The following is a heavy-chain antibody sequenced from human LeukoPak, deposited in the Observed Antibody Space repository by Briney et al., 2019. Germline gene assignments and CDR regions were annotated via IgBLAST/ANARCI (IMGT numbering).Heavy chain of an antibody. D-gene: IGHD3-3*01. CDR2: IYTSGST. CDR3: ARLRNDYDFWSGNNYYYYMDV. V-gene: IGHV4-4*09. Sequence: SETLSLTCTVSGGSISSYYWSWIRQPPGKGLEWIGYIYTSGSTNYNPSLKSRVTISVDTSKNQFSLKLSSVTAADTAVYYCARLRNDYDFWSGNNYYYYMDVWGKGTTVTVSS. J-gene: IGHJ6*03. CDR1: GGSISSYY.